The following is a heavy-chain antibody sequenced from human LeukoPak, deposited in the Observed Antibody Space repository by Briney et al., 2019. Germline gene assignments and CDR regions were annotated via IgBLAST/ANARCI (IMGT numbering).Heavy chain of an antibody. V-gene: IGHV4-59*01. D-gene: IGHD2-15*01. Sequence: SETLSLTCTVSGGSISSYYWSWIRQPPGEGLEWIGYIYYSGSTNYNPSLTSRVTISVDTSKNQFSLQLSSVSAADTAVYYCARYCSGGSCYSSAVDIWGEGTRVTVSS. CDR3: ARYCSGGSCYSSAVDI. J-gene: IGHJ3*02. CDR1: GGSISSYY. CDR2: IYYSGST.